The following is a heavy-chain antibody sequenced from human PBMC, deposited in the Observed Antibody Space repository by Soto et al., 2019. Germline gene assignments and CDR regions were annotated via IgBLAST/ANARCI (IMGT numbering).Heavy chain of an antibody. CDR1: GFTFSSYG. J-gene: IGHJ4*02. CDR2: ISYDGSNK. CDR3: AKGVDGELLQDY. V-gene: IGHV3-30*18. Sequence: GGSLRLSCAASGFTFSSYGMHWVRQAPGKGLEWVAVISYDGSNKYYADSVKGRFTISRDNSKNTLYLQMNSLRAEDTAVYYCAKGVDGELLQDYWGQGTLVTVSS. D-gene: IGHD1-26*01.